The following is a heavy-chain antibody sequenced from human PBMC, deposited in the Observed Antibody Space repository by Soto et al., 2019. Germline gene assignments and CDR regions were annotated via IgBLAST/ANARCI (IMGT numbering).Heavy chain of an antibody. CDR3: ARGRGFMSRNALDL. CDR1: GGSFRGYY. J-gene: IGHJ3*01. CDR2: INQSGSR. V-gene: IGHV4-34*01. Sequence: QVQLQRWGAGLLRPSETLSLTCAVYGGSFRGYYWTWLRQSPGRGLEWIGEINQSGSRNSNPSLKSRLTISVDPSRTQFSMNLTSVTAADAAVYYCARGRGFMSRNALDLWGQGTRVIVSS.